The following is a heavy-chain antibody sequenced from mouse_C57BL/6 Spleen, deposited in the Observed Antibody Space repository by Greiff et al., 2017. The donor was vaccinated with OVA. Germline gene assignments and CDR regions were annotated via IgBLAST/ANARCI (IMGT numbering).Heavy chain of an antibody. CDR1: GYTFTDHT. CDR2: IYPRDGST. CDR3: ASNYYGSSLYFDY. J-gene: IGHJ2*01. D-gene: IGHD1-1*01. Sequence: QVQLQQSDAELVKPGASVKISCKVSGYTFTDHTIHWMKQRPEQGLEWIGYIYPRDGSTNYNEKFKSKATLTVDKSSSTAYMQLSSLTSEDSAVYYCASNYYGSSLYFDYWGQGTTLTVSS. V-gene: IGHV1-78*01.